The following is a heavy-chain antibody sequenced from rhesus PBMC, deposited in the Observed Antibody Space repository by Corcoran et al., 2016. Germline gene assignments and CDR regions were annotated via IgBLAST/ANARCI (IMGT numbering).Heavy chain of an antibody. V-gene: IGHV4-122*02. CDR2: ITYSADT. CDR1: GYSISSGYY. CDR3: ARGRITMVVVTEPFDY. D-gene: IGHD3-28*01. Sequence: QVQLQESGPGLVKPSETLSLTCAVSGYSISSGYYWSWIRQPPGKGLECIGYITYSADTSYNPSLKSRVTISRDTSKNQFSLKLSSVTAADTAVYYCARGRITMVVVTEPFDYWGQGVLVTVSS. J-gene: IGHJ4*01.